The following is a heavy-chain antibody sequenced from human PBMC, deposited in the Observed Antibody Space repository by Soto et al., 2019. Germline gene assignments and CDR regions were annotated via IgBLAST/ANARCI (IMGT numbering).Heavy chain of an antibody. CDR2: ISGSGGST. D-gene: IGHD3-10*01. J-gene: IGHJ4*02. Sequence: EVQLLESGGGLVQPGGSLRLSCAASGFTFSSYAMSWVRQAPGKGLEWVSTISGSGGSTYYTDSVKGRFTISRDNSKNTLYLQMNSLRAEDTAVYYSANSKGYGSGPYWGQGTLVTVSS. CDR1: GFTFSSYA. CDR3: ANSKGYGSGPY. V-gene: IGHV3-23*01.